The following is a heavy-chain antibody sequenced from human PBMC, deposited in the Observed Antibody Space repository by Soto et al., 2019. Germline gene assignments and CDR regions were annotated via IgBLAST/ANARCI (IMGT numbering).Heavy chain of an antibody. D-gene: IGHD2-15*01. CDR1: GGTFSSYT. V-gene: IGHV1-69*02. CDR3: AGAAYCSGGSCYSSGWYHYYYLDV. J-gene: IGHJ6*03. CDR2: IIPILGIA. Sequence: GASVKVSCKASGGTFSSYTISWVRQAPGQGLEWMGRIIPILGIANYAQKFQGRVTITADKSTSTAYMELSSLRSEDTAVYYCAGAAYCSGGSCYSSGWYHYYYLDVWGKGTTVTVSS.